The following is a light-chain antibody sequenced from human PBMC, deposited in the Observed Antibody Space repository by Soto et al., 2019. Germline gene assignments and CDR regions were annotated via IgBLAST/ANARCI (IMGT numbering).Light chain of an antibody. CDR1: SSNIGSNT. CDR2: SND. CDR3: AAWDDSLNGWV. Sequence: QAVVTQAPSASGTPGQRVTISCSGSSSNIGSNTVSWYQQVPGTAPKLLLYSNDQRPSGVPDRFSGSKSGTSAALAIGGLQSEDEADYYCAAWDDSLNGWVFGGGTKLTVL. J-gene: IGLJ3*02. V-gene: IGLV1-44*01.